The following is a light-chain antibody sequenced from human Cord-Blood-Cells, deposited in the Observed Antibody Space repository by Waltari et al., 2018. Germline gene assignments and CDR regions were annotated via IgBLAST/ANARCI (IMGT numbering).Light chain of an antibody. CDR2: DVS. CDR1: SRTVGGYNF. CDR3: SSYTSSSTL. V-gene: IGLV2-14*01. Sequence: QSALTQPASVSGSPGQSITISCTGTSRTVGGYNFVSWYQQHPGKAPNLMIYDVSNRPSGVSNRFSGSKSGNTASLTISGLQAEDEADYYCSSYTSSSTLFGGGTKLTVL. J-gene: IGLJ2*01.